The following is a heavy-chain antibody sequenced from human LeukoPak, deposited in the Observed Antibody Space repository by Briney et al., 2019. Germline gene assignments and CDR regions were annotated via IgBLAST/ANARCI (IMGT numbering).Heavy chain of an antibody. Sequence: SETLSLTCTVSGGSISSSSYYWGWIRQPPGKGLEWIGSIYYSGSTYYNPSLKSRVTISVDTSKNQFSLKLSSVTAADTAVYYCARVLEWYRTGYFDYWGQGTLVTVSS. J-gene: IGHJ4*02. CDR2: IYYSGST. D-gene: IGHD1-26*01. CDR3: ARVLEWYRTGYFDY. V-gene: IGHV4-39*07. CDR1: GGSISSSSYY.